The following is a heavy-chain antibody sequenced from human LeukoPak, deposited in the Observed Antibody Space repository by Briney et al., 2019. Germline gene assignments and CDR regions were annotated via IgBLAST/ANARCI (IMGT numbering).Heavy chain of an antibody. V-gene: IGHV4-4*02. Sequence: PSETLSLTCAVSGGSISSSNWWWWVRQPPGKGLVWIGEIYHSGSTNYNPSLKSRVTISVDKSKNQFSLKLSSVTAADTAVYYCARDWRYCSGGSCPNWFDPWGQGTLVTVSS. CDR2: IYHSGST. D-gene: IGHD2-15*01. J-gene: IGHJ5*02. CDR1: GGSISSSNW. CDR3: ARDWRYCSGGSCPNWFDP.